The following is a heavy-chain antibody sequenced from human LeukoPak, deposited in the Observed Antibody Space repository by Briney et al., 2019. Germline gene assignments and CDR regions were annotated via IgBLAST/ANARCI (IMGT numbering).Heavy chain of an antibody. J-gene: IGHJ3*02. CDR3: ARDGYYDSSGYYPDNAFDI. CDR2: IYYSGST. D-gene: IGHD3-22*01. Sequence: SETLSLTCTVSGGSISSYYWSWIRQPPGTGLEWIGYIYYSGSTNYNPSLKSRVTISVDTSKNQFSLKLSSVTAADTAVYYCARDGYYDSSGYYPDNAFDIWGQGTMVTVSS. V-gene: IGHV4-59*01. CDR1: GGSISSYY.